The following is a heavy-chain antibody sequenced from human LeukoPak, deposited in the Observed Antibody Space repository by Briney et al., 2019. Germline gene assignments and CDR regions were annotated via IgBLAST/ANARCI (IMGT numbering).Heavy chain of an antibody. CDR1: GGSISSSSYY. V-gene: IGHV4-39*01. CDR2: IYYSGSA. Sequence: KPSETLSLTCTVSGGSISSSSYYWGWIRQPPGKGLEWIGSIYYSGSAYYNPSLKSRVTISVDTSKNQFSLKLSSVTAADTAVYYCARGAGGDPFDYWGQGTLVTVSS. CDR3: ARGAGGDPFDY. D-gene: IGHD2-21*02. J-gene: IGHJ4*02.